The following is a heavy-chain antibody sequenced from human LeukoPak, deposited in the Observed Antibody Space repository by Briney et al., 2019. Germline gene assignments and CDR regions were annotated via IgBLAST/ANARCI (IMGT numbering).Heavy chain of an antibody. J-gene: IGHJ4*02. Sequence: PGGSLRLSCAASGFTFSSYGMHWVRQAPGKGLEWVAVISYDGSNKYYADSVKGRFTISRDNSKNTLYLQMSSLRAEDTAVYYCAKGKFLTGYLDDYWGQGTLVTVSS. V-gene: IGHV3-30*18. CDR1: GFTFSSYG. D-gene: IGHD3-9*01. CDR3: AKGKFLTGYLDDY. CDR2: ISYDGSNK.